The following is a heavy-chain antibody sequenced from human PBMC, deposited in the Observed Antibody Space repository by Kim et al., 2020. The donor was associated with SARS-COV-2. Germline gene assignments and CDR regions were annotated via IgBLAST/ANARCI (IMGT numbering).Heavy chain of an antibody. J-gene: IGHJ6*02. CDR1: GFTFDDFA. V-gene: IGHV3-43*02. D-gene: IGHD1-7*01. Sequence: GGSLRLSCAASGFTFDDFAMPWVRQAPGKGLEWVSLISGGGGGTFYADSVKGRFTISRDNSKNTLYLQMNSLRTEDTALYYCAKDCSSADQLHITDYYYCCIDVWGRGTMVTVSS. CDR3: AKDCSSADQLHITDYYYCCIDV. CDR2: ISGGGGGT.